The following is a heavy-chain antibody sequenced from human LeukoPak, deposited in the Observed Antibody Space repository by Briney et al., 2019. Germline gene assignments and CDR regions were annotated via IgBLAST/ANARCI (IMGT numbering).Heavy chain of an antibody. CDR1: DYSISSGYGYY. CDR3: ARPSAYCSGGSCYENYWYFDL. CDR2: IYHSGIT. J-gene: IGHJ2*01. D-gene: IGHD2-15*01. V-gene: IGHV4-38-2*02. Sequence: SETLSLTCTVSDYSISSGYGYYWGWIRQPPGKGLEWIGNIYHSGITYYNHFNSSLKSRVTISIDTSKNQFSLKLSSVTAADTAVYYCARPSAYCSGGSCYENYWYFDLWGRGTLVTVSS.